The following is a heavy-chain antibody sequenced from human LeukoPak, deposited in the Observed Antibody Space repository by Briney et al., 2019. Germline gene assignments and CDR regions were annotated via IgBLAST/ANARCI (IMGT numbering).Heavy chain of an antibody. Sequence: GGSLRLSCAASGFTFSSYGMHWVRQAPGKGLEWVAVISYDGSNKYYADSVKGRFTISRDNSKNTLYLQMNSLRAEDTAVYYCAKDYYYYGMEVWGQGTTVTVSS. CDR1: GFTFSSYG. CDR2: ISYDGSNK. J-gene: IGHJ6*02. V-gene: IGHV3-30*18. CDR3: AKDYYYYGMEV.